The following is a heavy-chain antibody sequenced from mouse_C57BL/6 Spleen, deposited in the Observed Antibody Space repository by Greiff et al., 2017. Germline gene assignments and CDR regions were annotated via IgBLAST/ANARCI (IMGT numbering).Heavy chain of an antibody. CDR3: ARKGHDDYPWFAY. Sequence: EVKLVESVAELVRPGASVKLSCTASGFNIKNYYMHWVQQRPEQSLEWIGRIDPANGNTKYAPNFQGQATITADTSSTTAYLQLSSLTFEDAAIYFCARKGHDDYPWFAYWGQGTLVTVSA. V-gene: IGHV14-3*01. J-gene: IGHJ3*01. CDR1: GFNIKNYY. D-gene: IGHD2-3*01. CDR2: IDPANGNT.